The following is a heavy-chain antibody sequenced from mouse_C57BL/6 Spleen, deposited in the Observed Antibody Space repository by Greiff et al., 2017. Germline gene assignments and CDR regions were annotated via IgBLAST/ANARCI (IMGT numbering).Heavy chain of an antibody. D-gene: IGHD1-3*01. CDR1: GFTFSDFY. CDR3: ASDVRVAFAY. J-gene: IGHJ2*01. CDR2: SRNKANDYTT. Sequence: EVKLVESGAGLVQSGRSLRLSCATSGFTFSDFYMAWVRQAPGKGLEWIAASRNKANDYTTEYSASVKGRFIVSRDTSQSILYLQMNTLRAEDTSIYYCASDVRVAFAYWGQGTTLTVSS. V-gene: IGHV7-1*01.